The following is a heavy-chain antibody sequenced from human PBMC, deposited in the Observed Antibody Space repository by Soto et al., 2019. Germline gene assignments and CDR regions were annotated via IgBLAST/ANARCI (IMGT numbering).Heavy chain of an antibody. CDR2: ISGNGGAT. V-gene: IGHV3-64D*08. CDR1: GFTFNNFA. D-gene: IGHD1-7*01. J-gene: IGHJ4*02. CDR3: VKDYGRNWNYVFDF. Sequence: EVQMVESGGGLVQPGGSLTLTCSPSGFTFNNFAMHWLHQAPGKGLDYVSSISGNGGATHYADSVKGRFTISRDNSKNVLFLRMSSLRPEDTALYYFVKDYGRNWNYVFDFWGQGTLVTVSP.